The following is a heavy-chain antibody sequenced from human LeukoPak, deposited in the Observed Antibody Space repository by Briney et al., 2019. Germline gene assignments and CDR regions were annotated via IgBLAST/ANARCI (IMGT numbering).Heavy chain of an antibody. CDR1: GFTFSSYA. V-gene: IGHV3-23*01. Sequence: GGSLRLSCAASGFTFSSYAMSWVRQAPGKGLEWVSAISGSGGSTYYADSVKGRFTISRDNSKNTLYLQMNSLRAEDTAVYYCAKDSSYSSSWYRSHYFDYWGQGTLVTVSS. CDR3: AKDSSYSSSWYRSHYFDY. CDR2: ISGSGGST. J-gene: IGHJ4*02. D-gene: IGHD6-13*01.